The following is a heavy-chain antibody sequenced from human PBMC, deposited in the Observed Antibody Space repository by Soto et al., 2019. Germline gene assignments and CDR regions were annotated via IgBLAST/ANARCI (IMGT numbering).Heavy chain of an antibody. Sequence: SETLSLTCTVSGGSISSYYWSWIRQPPGKGLEWIGYIYYSGSTNYNPSLKSRVTISVDTSKNQFSLKLSSVTAADTAVYYCARDEGGPATGSPYYYGMDAWGQGTTVTVS. CDR1: GGSISSYY. CDR2: IYYSGST. CDR3: ARDEGGPATGSPYYYGMDA. V-gene: IGHV4-59*01. J-gene: IGHJ6*02. D-gene: IGHD2-2*01.